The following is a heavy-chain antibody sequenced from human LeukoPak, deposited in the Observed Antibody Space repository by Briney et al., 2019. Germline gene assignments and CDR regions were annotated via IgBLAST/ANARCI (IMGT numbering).Heavy chain of an antibody. V-gene: IGHV5-51*01. Sequence: GESLQISCKGSGYSFTSYWIGWMRQMPGKGLEWMGIIYPGDSDTRYSPSFQGQVTISADKSISTAYLQWSSLKASDTAMYYCARPRREGFGDFWSGRDAFDIWGQGTMVTVSS. D-gene: IGHD3-3*01. J-gene: IGHJ3*02. CDR3: ARPRREGFGDFWSGRDAFDI. CDR1: GYSFTSYW. CDR2: IYPGDSDT.